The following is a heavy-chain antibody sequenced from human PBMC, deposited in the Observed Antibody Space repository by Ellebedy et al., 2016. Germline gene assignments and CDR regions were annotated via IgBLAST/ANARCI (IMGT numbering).Heavy chain of an antibody. CDR2: ISYSSSHI. V-gene: IGHV3-21*01. D-gene: IGHD2-15*01. CDR1: GFTVSSNY. Sequence: GGSLRLXCAASGFTVSSNYMTWVRQAPGGGLEWVSSISYSSSHIYYADSVKGRFTISRDNAKNSLYLQMNGLRAEDTAVYYCARDGAALLRRSYIDWWGRGTLVTVSS. CDR3: ARDGAALLRRSYIDW. J-gene: IGHJ4*02.